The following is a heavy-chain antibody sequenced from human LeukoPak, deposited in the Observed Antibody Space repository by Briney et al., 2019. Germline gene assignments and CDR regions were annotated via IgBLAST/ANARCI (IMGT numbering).Heavy chain of an antibody. J-gene: IGHJ4*02. CDR2: ISSSSSNK. Sequence: PGGSLKLSCAASGFTFSRYSMNWVRQAPGEGPEWVSSISSSSSNKDYVDSVKGRFTVSRDNAKNSLYLQMDSLRVEDTAVYYCARDPPSRGTRYFDYWGQGTLVTVSS. CDR1: GFTFSRYS. D-gene: IGHD3-16*01. CDR3: ARDPPSRGTRYFDY. V-gene: IGHV3-21*01.